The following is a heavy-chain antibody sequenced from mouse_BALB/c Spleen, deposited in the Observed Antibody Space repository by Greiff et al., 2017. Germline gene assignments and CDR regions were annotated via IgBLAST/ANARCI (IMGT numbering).Heavy chain of an antibody. CDR1: GFTFTDYY. D-gene: IGHD2-14*01. V-gene: IGHV7-3*02. J-gene: IGHJ4*01. CDR3: ARALYYRYDRGFAMDY. Sequence: EVMLVESGGGLVQPGGSLRLSCATSGFTFTDYYMSWVRQPPGKALEWLGFIRNKANGYTTEYSASVKGRFTISRDNSQSILYLQMNTLRAEDSATYYCARALYYRYDRGFAMDYWGQGTSVTVSS. CDR2: IRNKANGYTT.